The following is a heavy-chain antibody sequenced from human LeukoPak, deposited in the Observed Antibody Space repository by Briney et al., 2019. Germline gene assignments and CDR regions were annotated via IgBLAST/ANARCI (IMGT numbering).Heavy chain of an antibody. Sequence: SETLSLTCAASGGSISSSSYYWGWIRQPPGKGLEWIGSIYYSGSTYYNPSLKSRVTISVDTSKNQFSLKLSSVTAADTAVYYCARVWIVATISGAFDIWGQGTMVTVSS. CDR1: GGSISSSSYY. CDR2: IYYSGST. J-gene: IGHJ3*02. CDR3: ARVWIVATISGAFDI. D-gene: IGHD5-12*01. V-gene: IGHV4-39*07.